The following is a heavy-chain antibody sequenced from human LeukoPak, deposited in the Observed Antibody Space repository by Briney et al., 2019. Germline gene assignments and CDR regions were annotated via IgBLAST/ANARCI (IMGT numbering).Heavy chain of an antibody. CDR2: IYSGGST. CDR3: ARYDFWSGYPAAFDI. D-gene: IGHD3-3*01. V-gene: IGHV3-53*01. Sequence: PGGSLRLSCAASGFTVSSNYMSWVRQAPGKGLEWVSVIYSGGSTYYADSVKGRFTISRDNSKNTLYLQMNSLRAEDTAVYYCARYDFWSGYPAAFDIWGQGTMVTVSS. J-gene: IGHJ3*02. CDR1: GFTVSSNY.